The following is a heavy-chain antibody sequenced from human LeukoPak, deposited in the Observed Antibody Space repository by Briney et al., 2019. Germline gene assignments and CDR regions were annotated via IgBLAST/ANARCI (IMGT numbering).Heavy chain of an antibody. CDR1: SDSISTSSYW. V-gene: IGHV4-39*01. J-gene: IGHJ4*02. CDR3: ARQRGLGLWYFDY. CDR2: IHDSGRT. Sequence: SETLSVTCTVSSDSISTSSYWWGWIRRPPGKGLEWIGSIHDSGRTHYSPSLKSRVTLSVDTSRNQFSLKLSSVNAADTAVYYCARQRGLGLWYFDYWGRGTLVTVSS. D-gene: IGHD3-16*01.